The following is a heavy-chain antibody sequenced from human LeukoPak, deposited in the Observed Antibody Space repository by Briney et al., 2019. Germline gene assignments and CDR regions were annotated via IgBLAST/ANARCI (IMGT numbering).Heavy chain of an antibody. J-gene: IGHJ4*02. V-gene: IGHV3-48*04. CDR3: ARDDPVSGTEWLALSDY. Sequence: TGGSLRLSCVASGFTFSGYSMSWVRQAPGKGLEWVSYISSGGSTIYYADSVKGRFTISRDNAKNSLYLQMNSLRAEDTAVYYCARDDPVSGTEWLALSDYWGQGTLVTVSS. D-gene: IGHD6-19*01. CDR2: ISSGGSTI. CDR1: GFTFSGYS.